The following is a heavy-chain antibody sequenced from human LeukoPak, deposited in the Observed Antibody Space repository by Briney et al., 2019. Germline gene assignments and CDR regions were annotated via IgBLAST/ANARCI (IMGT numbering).Heavy chain of an antibody. Sequence: SETLSLTCTVSGYSISTGYYWDWIRQPPGKGLEWIGTFYHGGSTYYNPSLNSRVTMSLDASKNQFSLELNSVTPADTAVYCARGGNYWPQWWFDPWGRGTLVSVSS. CDR2: FYHGGST. D-gene: IGHD1-26*01. CDR3: ARGGNYWPQWWFDP. J-gene: IGHJ5*02. V-gene: IGHV4-38-2*02. CDR1: GYSISTGYY.